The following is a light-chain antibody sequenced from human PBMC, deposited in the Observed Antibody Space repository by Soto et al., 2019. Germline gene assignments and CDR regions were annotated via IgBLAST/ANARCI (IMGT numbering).Light chain of an antibody. CDR2: EGS. Sequence: QSVLTQPASVSGSPRQSITISCTGTSSDVGSYNLVSWYQQHPGKAPKLMIYEGSKRPSGVSNRFSGSKSGNTASLTISGLQAEDEADYYCCSYAGTTAYVFXTGPNLAVL. CDR1: SSDVGSYNL. V-gene: IGLV2-23*01. CDR3: CSYAGTTAYV. J-gene: IGLJ1*01.